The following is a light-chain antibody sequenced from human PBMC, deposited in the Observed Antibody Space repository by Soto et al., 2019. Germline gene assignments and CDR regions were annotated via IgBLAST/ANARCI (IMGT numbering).Light chain of an antibody. V-gene: IGKV1-5*03. CDR1: QTISSW. CDR2: KAS. CDR3: QHYNSYSEA. Sequence: DIQMTQSPSTLSASVGYRFTITCRASQTISSWLAWYQQKPGKAPKLLIYKASTLKSGVPSRFSGSGSGTEFTLTISSLQPDDFATYYCQHYNSYSEAFGQGTNVDI. J-gene: IGKJ1*01.